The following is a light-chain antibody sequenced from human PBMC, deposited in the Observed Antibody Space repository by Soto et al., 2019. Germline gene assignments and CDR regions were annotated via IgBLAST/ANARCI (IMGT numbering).Light chain of an antibody. CDR3: QHYFVSSWT. CDR1: QSIDNRY. V-gene: IGKV3-20*01. J-gene: IGKJ1*01. Sequence: EIVLTQSPGTLSSSPGERATLSCRASQSIDNRYLAWYQHKPGQAPRLLIYATSSRAAVIPDGFGGSGSGTDFTLTIISLKPEDFAVYYCQHYFVSSWTSGQGTKVDIK. CDR2: ATS.